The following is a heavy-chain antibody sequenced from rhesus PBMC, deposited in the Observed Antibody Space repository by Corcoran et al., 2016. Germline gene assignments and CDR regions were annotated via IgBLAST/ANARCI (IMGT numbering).Heavy chain of an antibody. CDR1: GFSFSDYY. CDR2: VNKKANGKTT. Sequence: EVRLVESGGGLVQPGGSLRLSCAASGFSFSDYYMSWGRQAPGKGQEWVGFVNKKANGKTTQNAASVKGRFTISGDDSQSIASLQMNSLKPEDTAVYYCARDEVTIFGLGRNYFDYWGQGVLVTVSS. V-gene: IGHV3-116*02. D-gene: IGHD3-3*01. J-gene: IGHJ4*01. CDR3: ARDEVTIFGLGRNYFDY.